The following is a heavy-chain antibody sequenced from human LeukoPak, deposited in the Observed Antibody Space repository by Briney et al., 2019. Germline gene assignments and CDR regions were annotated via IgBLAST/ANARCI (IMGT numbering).Heavy chain of an antibody. CDR2: ISALSTYI. J-gene: IGHJ6*03. Sequence: GGSLRPSCAASGFTFSSYAIHWVRQAPGKGLEWVSSISALSTYISYADSVKGRFTISRDNVEKSAYLELSGLTAHDTAIYYCARGGIAGRPVYYYYMDVWGKGTTVTVSS. V-gene: IGHV3-21*01. CDR3: ARGGIAGRPVYYYYMDV. CDR1: GFTFSSYA. D-gene: IGHD6-6*01.